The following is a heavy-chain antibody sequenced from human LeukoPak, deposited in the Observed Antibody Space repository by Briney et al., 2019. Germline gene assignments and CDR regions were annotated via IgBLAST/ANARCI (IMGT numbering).Heavy chain of an antibody. CDR1: CGSLSRGDYY. J-gene: IGHJ3*02. CDR3: ARGPPTYAFDI. Sequence: SQTLSPTCTVSCGSLSRGDYYWSWVRQPPGKGLEWIGYIYYSGSTYYNPSLKSRVTISVDTSKNQFSLKLSSVTAADTAVYYCARGPPTYAFDIWGQGTMVTASS. CDR2: IYYSGST. V-gene: IGHV4-30-4*08.